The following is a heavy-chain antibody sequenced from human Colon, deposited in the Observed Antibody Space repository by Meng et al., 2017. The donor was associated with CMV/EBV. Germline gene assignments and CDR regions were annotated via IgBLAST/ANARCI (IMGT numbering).Heavy chain of an antibody. V-gene: IGHV3-7*01. Sequence: GGSLRLSCVASGFSSSRYWMSWVRQPPGKGLEWVANIKNDGSEKYYVGSVKGRFTISRDDAENSLYLQMNSLRAEYTALYYCARPITPGGYFDYWGQGTLVTVSS. CDR1: GFSSSRYW. J-gene: IGHJ4*01. CDR2: IKNDGSEK. CDR3: ARPITPGGYFDY. D-gene: IGHD1-14*01.